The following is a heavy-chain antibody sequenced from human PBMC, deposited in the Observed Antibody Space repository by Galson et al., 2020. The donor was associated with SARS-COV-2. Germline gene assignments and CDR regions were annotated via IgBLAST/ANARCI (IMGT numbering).Heavy chain of an antibody. Sequence: GESLKISCAASGSTFSTYDMNWVRQAPGKGLEWVSFISSSGSAIYYADSMKGRFTISRDNAKNSLYLQMNSLRAEDTAVYYCARASRYSSSWYSDYWGQGTLVTVSS. V-gene: IGHV3-48*03. D-gene: IGHD6-13*01. J-gene: IGHJ4*02. CDR3: ARASRYSSSWYSDY. CDR1: GSTFSTYD. CDR2: ISSSGSAI.